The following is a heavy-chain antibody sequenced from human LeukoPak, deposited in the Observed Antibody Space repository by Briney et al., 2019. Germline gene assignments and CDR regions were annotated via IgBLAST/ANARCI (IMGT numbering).Heavy chain of an antibody. Sequence: SETLSLTCTVSGGSISSYYWSWIRQPPGKGLEWIGYIYYSGSTNYNPSLKSRVTISEDTSKNQFSLKLSSVTAADTAVYYCARALGYYIDYWGQGTLVTVSS. CDR1: GGSISSYY. V-gene: IGHV4-59*01. J-gene: IGHJ4*02. CDR3: ARALGYYIDY. D-gene: IGHD3-3*01. CDR2: IYYSGST.